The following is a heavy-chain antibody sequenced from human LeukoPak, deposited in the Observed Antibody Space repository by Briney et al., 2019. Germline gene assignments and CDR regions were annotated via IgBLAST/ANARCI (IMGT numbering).Heavy chain of an antibody. J-gene: IGHJ3*02. CDR3: AREVGYYDSSSYYNAFDI. CDR2: IYSGGST. V-gene: IGHV3-66*01. CDR1: GFTVSRNY. D-gene: IGHD3-22*01. Sequence: GGSLRLSCAVSGFTVSRNYMSWVRQAPGKGLEWVSVIYSGGSTYYADSVKGRFTISRDNSKNTLYLQMNSLRAEDTAVYYCAREVGYYDSSSYYNAFDIWGQGTMVTVSS.